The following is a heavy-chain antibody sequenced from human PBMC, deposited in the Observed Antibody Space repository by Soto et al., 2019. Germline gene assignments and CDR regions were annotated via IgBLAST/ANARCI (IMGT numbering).Heavy chain of an antibody. CDR3: VLLGVFDQ. V-gene: IGHV1-8*01. CDR2: SNSNSGNS. J-gene: IGHJ4*01. CDR1: GYTFTSYN. D-gene: IGHD3-10*01. Sequence: ASVKVSCKASGYTFTSYNMNWVRQAPGQGLEWVAGSNSNSGNSDHAQKFQGRLTVTRDTCISTAYMELSSLRSDDTAVYYCVLLGVFDQWGQGTMVTFYS.